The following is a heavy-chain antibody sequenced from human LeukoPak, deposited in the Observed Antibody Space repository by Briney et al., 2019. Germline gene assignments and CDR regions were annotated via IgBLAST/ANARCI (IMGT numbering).Heavy chain of an antibody. D-gene: IGHD1-26*01. V-gene: IGHV4-61*08. Sequence: SETLCLTCTVSGGSISSGGYYWSWIRQPPGKELEWIGYIYYSGSTNYNPSLKSRVTISLDTSKNQFSLKLSSVTAADTAVYYCARRSVGAVDYWGQGTLVTVSS. J-gene: IGHJ4*02. CDR1: GGSISSGGYY. CDR3: ARRSVGAVDY. CDR2: IYYSGST.